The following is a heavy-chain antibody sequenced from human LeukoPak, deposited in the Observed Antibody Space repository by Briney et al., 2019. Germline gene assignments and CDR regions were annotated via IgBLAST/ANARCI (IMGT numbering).Heavy chain of an antibody. D-gene: IGHD3-10*01. J-gene: IGHJ4*02. CDR1: GFTFSSYS. CDR2: ISSSSSYI. V-gene: IGHV3-21*01. Sequence: GGSLRLSCAASGFTFSSYSMNWVRQAPGKGLEWVSSISSSSSYIYYADSVKGRFTISRDNAKNSLYLQMNSLRAEDTAVYYCASHYGSGSYYTDYWGQGTLVTASS. CDR3: ASHYGSGSYYTDY.